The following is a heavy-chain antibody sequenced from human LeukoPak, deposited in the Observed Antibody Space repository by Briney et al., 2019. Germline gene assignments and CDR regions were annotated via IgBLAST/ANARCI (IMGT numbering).Heavy chain of an antibody. CDR2: NNSNTGNA. D-gene: IGHD3-3*01. V-gene: IGHV7-4-1*02. J-gene: IGHJ6*03. CDR1: GYTFTRYA. Sequence: ASVKVSCKASGYTFTRYALNWVRQAPGQGLEWMGWNNSNTGNAKYAQGFTGRFVFSLDTSVSTAYLQISSLKAEDTAVYYCARVESHGSLGVWGNGTTVTV. CDR3: ARVESHGSLGV.